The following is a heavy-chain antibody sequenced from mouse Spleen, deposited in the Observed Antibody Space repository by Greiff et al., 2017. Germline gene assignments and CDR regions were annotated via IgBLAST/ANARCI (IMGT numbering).Heavy chain of an antibody. J-gene: IGHJ2*01. Sequence: VQLQQSGAELVKPGASVKLSCKASGYTFTSYWMQWVKQRPGQGLEWIGEIDPSDSYTNYNQKFKGKATLPVDTSSSTAYMQLSSLTSEYSAVYYCARIGGSRLFDYWGQGTTLTVSS. CDR1: GYTFTSYW. CDR3: ARIGGSRLFDY. CDR2: IDPSDSYT. D-gene: IGHD1-1*01. V-gene: IGHV1-50*01.